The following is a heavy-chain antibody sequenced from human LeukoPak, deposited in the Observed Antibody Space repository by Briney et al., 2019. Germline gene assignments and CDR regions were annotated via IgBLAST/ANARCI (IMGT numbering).Heavy chain of an antibody. CDR3: ARDPDYGDPY. CDR2: ITSSGATS. J-gene: IGHJ4*02. D-gene: IGHD4-17*01. V-gene: IGHV3-11*01. Sequence: PGGSLRLSCTVSGFTLSDHYMSWSRQSPGRGLEWISWITSSGATSDYADSVKGRFTISRDNAKSSIYLQMNNLRVEDTAVYYCARDPDYGDPYWGQGTLVTVSS. CDR1: GFTLSDHY.